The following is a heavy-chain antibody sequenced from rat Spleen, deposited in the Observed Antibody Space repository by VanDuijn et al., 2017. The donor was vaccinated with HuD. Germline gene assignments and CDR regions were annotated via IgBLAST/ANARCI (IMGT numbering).Heavy chain of an antibody. J-gene: IGHJ2*01. CDR3: ARRGLEWSFDY. Sequence: EVQLVESDGGLVQPGRSLKLSCEVSGFIFSDYYMAWVRQAPTKGLEWVATISYDDTSTYYRDSVKGRFTISRDNAKNTLYLQMDSLRSEDTATYYCARRGLEWSFDYWGQGVTVTVSS. CDR2: ISYDDTST. CDR1: GFIFSDYY. D-gene: IGHD1-1*01. V-gene: IGHV5-29*01.